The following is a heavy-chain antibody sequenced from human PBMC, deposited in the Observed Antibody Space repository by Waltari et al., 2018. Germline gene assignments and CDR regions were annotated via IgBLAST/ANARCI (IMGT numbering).Heavy chain of an antibody. J-gene: IGHJ4*02. CDR3: AKDRWGGANYFDY. Sequence: VQLVESGGGLVQPGGSLRLSCTASGFTLSAFALTWVRQAPGKGLEGVSKGETSGATDYAEAVKGRFSISRDTSRNILYLEMSSLGTDDTALYFCAKDRWGGANYFDYWGQGTLATVSS. CDR1: GFTLSAFA. V-gene: IGHV3-23*04. D-gene: IGHD2-21*01. CDR2: KGETSGAT.